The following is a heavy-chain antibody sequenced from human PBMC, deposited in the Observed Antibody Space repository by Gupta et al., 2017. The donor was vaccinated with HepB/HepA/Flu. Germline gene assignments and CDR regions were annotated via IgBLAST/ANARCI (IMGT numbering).Heavy chain of an antibody. V-gene: IGHV3-23*01. J-gene: IGHJ4*02. CDR1: GFTFSSYA. Sequence: EVQLLESGGGLVQPGGSLRLSCAASGFTFSSYAMSWVRQAPGKGLEWVSAISGSGGSTYYADSVKGRFTISRDNSKNTLYLQMNSLRAEDTAVYYCAKDVRFLEWLSIRLDYWGQGTLVTVSS. D-gene: IGHD3-3*01. CDR2: ISGSGGST. CDR3: AKDVRFLEWLSIRLDY.